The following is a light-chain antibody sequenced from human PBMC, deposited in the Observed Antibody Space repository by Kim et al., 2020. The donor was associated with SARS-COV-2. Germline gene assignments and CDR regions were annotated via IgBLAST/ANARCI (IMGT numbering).Light chain of an antibody. CDR3: MQATHWPPT. Sequence: PASNSGKSSQSLRHADGNICLKWFHQRPGKSPRRLIYKVSDRDSGVPDRFSGSGSGTEFTLKISRVEAEDVGVYYCMQATHWPPTFGGGTKVDIK. V-gene: IGKV2-30*02. CDR2: KVS. CDR1: QSLRHADGNIC. J-gene: IGKJ4*01.